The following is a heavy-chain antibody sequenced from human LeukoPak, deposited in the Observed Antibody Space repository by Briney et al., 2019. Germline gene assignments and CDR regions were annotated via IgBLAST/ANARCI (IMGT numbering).Heavy chain of an antibody. Sequence: GGSLRLSCAASGFTVTTDHMSWVRQPPGKGLEWVPIVYTDGRTYHADSVKGRFTISRDNSKNTVHLHMNSLTAEDTAVYYCARVWELSFDYWGQGTLVTVSS. CDR1: GFTVTTDH. CDR2: VYTDGRT. CDR3: ARVWELSFDY. J-gene: IGHJ4*02. V-gene: IGHV3-53*01. D-gene: IGHD1-26*01.